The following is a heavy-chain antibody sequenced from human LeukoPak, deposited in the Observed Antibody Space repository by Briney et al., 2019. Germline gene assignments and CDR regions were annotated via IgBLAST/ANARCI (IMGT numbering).Heavy chain of an antibody. CDR2: ISGSGGST. D-gene: IGHD3-10*01. CDR1: GFTFSSYA. V-gene: IGHV3-23*01. J-gene: IGHJ4*02. Sequence: GESLRLSCAASGFTFSSYAMSWVRQAPGKGLEWVSAISGSGGSTYYADSVKGRFTISRDNSKNTLYLQMNSLRAEDTAVYYCAKQHYGSGSYYRDSDYWGQGTLVTVSS. CDR3: AKQHYGSGSYYRDSDY.